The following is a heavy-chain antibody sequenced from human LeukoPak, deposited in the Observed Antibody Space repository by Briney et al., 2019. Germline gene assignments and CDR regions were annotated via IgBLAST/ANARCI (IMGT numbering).Heavy chain of an antibody. Sequence: SETLSLSCTVTGYSISSGYYWAWIRQRSAKSLEWIGSVYHSGSTCYNSSLKSRVTISVATSKNQFSLKLSYVTAADIVFFYKQKTAYDIPQWYFDLWGRGTLVTVSS. J-gene: IGHJ2*01. CDR2: VYHSGST. CDR3: QKTAYDIPQWYFDL. V-gene: IGHV4-38-2*02. CDR1: GYSISSGYY. D-gene: IGHD3-9*01.